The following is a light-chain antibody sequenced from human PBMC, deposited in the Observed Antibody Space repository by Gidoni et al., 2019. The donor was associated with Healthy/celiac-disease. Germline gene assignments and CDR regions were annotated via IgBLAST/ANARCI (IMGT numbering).Light chain of an antibody. Sequence: HSSYAIAWHQQQPEKGPRYLMKLNSDGSHRKGDGIPDRFSGSSSGAERYLTISSLQSEDEADYYCQTWGTGIHYVFGTGTKVTVL. CDR2: LNSDGSH. J-gene: IGLJ1*01. V-gene: IGLV4-69*01. CDR1: HSSYA. CDR3: QTWGTGIHYV.